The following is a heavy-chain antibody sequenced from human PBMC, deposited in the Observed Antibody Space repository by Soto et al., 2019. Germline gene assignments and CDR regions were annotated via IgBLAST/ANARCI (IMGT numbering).Heavy chain of an antibody. D-gene: IGHD2-2*01. V-gene: IGHV1-18*01. CDR2: ISAYNGNT. J-gene: IGHJ4*02. Sequence: ASVKVSCKASGGSFSSYAISWVRQAPGQGLEWMGWISAYNGNTNYAQKVQGRVTMTTDTSTSTAYMELRSLRSDDTAVYYCARDCRSTNCYLIFDYWGQGTLVTVSS. CDR1: GGSFSSYA. CDR3: ARDCRSTNCYLIFDY.